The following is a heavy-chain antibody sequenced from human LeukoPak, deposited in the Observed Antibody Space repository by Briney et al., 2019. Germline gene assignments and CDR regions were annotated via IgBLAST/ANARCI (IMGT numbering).Heavy chain of an antibody. CDR3: ARDSTRSGWYHFDY. Sequence: GGSLRLSCAASGFTFSSYAMSWVRQAPGKGLEWVSAISGSGGSTYYADSVKGRFTISRDNSKNTLYLQMNSLRAEDTAVYYCARDSTRSGWYHFDYWGQGTLVTVSS. V-gene: IGHV3-23*01. J-gene: IGHJ4*02. CDR2: ISGSGGST. D-gene: IGHD6-19*01. CDR1: GFTFSSYA.